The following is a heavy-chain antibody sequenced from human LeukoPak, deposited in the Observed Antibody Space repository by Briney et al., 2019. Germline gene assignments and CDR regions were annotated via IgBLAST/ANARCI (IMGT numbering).Heavy chain of an antibody. CDR2: IIPIFGTA. D-gene: IGHD3-22*01. CDR3: ARDLGRDTYDSSGYEPINAFDI. CDR1: GGTFSSYA. V-gene: IGHV1-69*06. J-gene: IGHJ3*02. Sequence: SVKVSCKASGGTFSSYAISWVRQDPGQGLEWMGGIIPIFGTANYAQKFQGRVTITADKSTSTAYMELSSLRSEDTAVYYCARDLGRDTYDSSGYEPINAFDIWGQGTMVTVSS.